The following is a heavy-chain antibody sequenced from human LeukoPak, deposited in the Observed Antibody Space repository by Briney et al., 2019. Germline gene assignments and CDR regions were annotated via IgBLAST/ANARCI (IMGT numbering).Heavy chain of an antibody. D-gene: IGHD4-17*01. Sequence: ASETLSLTCTVSGGSISSGGYYWSWIRHLPGKGLEWIGYIYYTGSTYYNPSLKSRVIMSVDRSKNQFSLQLNSVTAADTAVHYCARSLSIYGYFDYWGQGTLVTVSS. J-gene: IGHJ4*02. CDR2: IYYTGST. CDR3: ARSLSIYGYFDY. CDR1: GGSISSGGYY. V-gene: IGHV4-31*03.